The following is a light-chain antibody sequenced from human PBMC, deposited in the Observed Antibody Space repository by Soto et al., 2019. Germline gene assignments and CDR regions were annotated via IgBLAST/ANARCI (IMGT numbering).Light chain of an antibody. V-gene: IGKV3-20*01. J-gene: IGKJ1*01. Sequence: EIGLTQSPGTLYLSQGERATLSCRASQSVSNNYLAWYQQKPGQAPRLLIYGASNRATGIPDRFSGSGSGTDFTLTISRLEPEDFAVYYCQQYGSSGTFGQGTKVDI. CDR2: GAS. CDR1: QSVSNNY. CDR3: QQYGSSGT.